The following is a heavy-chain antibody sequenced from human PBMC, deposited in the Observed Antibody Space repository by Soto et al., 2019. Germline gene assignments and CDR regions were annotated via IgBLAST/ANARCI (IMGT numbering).Heavy chain of an antibody. Sequence: GGPLRLSCAASGFTFSSYAMHWVRQAPGKGLEWVAVISYDGSNKYYADPVKGRFTISRDNSKNTQYLQMNSLRGEDTAVYYCARGPSSLTRFDYWGQGTLVTVSS. J-gene: IGHJ4*02. V-gene: IGHV3-30-3*01. CDR3: ARGPSSLTRFDY. D-gene: IGHD2-2*01. CDR2: ISYDGSNK. CDR1: GFTFSSYA.